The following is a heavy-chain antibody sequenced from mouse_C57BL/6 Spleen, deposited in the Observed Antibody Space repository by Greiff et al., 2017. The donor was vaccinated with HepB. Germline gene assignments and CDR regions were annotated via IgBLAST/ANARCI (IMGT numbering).Heavy chain of an antibody. D-gene: IGHD2-4*01. CDR3: ARLQDYDYAMDY. CDR1: GFTFSDYY. V-gene: IGHV5-12*01. Sequence: EVQVVESGGGLVQPGGSLKLSCAASGFTFSDYYMYWVRQTPEKRLEWVAYISNGGGSTYYPDTVKGRFTISRDNDKNTLYLQMSRLKSEDTAMYYCARLQDYDYAMDYWGQGTSVTVSS. CDR2: ISNGGGST. J-gene: IGHJ4*01.